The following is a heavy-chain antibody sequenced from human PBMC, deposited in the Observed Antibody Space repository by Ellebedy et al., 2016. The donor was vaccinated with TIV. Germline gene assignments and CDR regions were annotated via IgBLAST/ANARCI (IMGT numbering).Heavy chain of an antibody. D-gene: IGHD2-15*01. CDR1: GFTFSNYW. CDR3: AKDDHLGYCSGGICAFHS. CDR2: ITSDGSNT. Sequence: GESLKISXAASGFTFSNYWMNWVRQVPGKGLVWVALITSDGSNTNYADSVKGRFTISRDNSKDTLYLQMNTLRAEDTAVYYCAKDDHLGYCSGGICAFHSWGQGTLVTVSS. J-gene: IGHJ5*02. V-gene: IGHV3-74*01.